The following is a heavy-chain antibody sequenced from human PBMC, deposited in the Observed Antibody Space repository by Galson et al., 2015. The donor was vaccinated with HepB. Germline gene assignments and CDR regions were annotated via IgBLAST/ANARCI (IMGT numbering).Heavy chain of an antibody. Sequence: SLRHSCAASGLTLRNYAMHWVRQAPGQGLEWVAVIYSGGSTYYADSVKGRFIISRDDAKNSVFLQMNNLRVEDTAVYYCARDRGIRDGIDVWGQGTGVTVAS. CDR2: IYSGGST. CDR1: GLTLRNYA. V-gene: IGHV3-66*01. J-gene: IGHJ3*01. D-gene: IGHD3-10*01. CDR3: ARDRGIRDGIDV.